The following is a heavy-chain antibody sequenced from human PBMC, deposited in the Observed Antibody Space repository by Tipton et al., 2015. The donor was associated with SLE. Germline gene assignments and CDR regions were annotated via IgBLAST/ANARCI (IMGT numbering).Heavy chain of an antibody. CDR1: GGSFSGYY. Sequence: TLSLTCAVYGGSFSGYYWSWIRQPPGKGLEWFGEINHSGSTNYNPSLKSRVTISVDTSKNQFSLKLSSVTAADTAVYYCARGRTVAAPYNWFDPWGQGTLVTVSS. J-gene: IGHJ5*02. CDR2: INHSGST. CDR3: ARGRTVAAPYNWFDP. D-gene: IGHD6-19*01. V-gene: IGHV4-34*01.